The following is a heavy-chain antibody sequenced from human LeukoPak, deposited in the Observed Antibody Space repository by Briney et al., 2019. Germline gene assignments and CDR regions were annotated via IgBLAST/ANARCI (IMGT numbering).Heavy chain of an antibody. D-gene: IGHD3-22*01. CDR2: ISSSSSYI. CDR1: GFTFSSYS. V-gene: IGHV3-21*01. Sequence: NPGGSLRLSCAASGFTFSSYSMNWVRQAPGKGLEWVSSISSSSSYIYYADSVKGRFTISRDNAKNSLYLQMNSLRAEDTAVYYCARPGAYYDSRLDPWGQGTLVTVSS. CDR3: ARPGAYYDSRLDP. J-gene: IGHJ5*02.